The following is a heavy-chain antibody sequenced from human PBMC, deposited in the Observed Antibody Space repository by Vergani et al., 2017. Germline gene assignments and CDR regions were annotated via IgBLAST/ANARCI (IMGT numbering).Heavy chain of an antibody. Sequence: QVQLQESGPGLVKPPGTLSLTCAVSGGSISSSNWWSWVRQPPGKGLEWIGEIYHSGSTNYNPSLKSRVTISVDKSKNQFSLKLSSVTAADTAVYYCARDXRGGYYGSGSYYDYWGQGTLVTVSS. CDR1: GGSISSSNW. CDR3: ARDXRGGYYGSGSYYDY. D-gene: IGHD3-10*01. CDR2: IYHSGST. J-gene: IGHJ4*02. V-gene: IGHV4-4*03.